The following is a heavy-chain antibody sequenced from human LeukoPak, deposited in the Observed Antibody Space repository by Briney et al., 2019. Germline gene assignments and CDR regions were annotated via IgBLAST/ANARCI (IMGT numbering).Heavy chain of an antibody. D-gene: IGHD5-18*01. CDR2: IYTSGST. V-gene: IGHV4-4*07. J-gene: IGHJ4*02. Sequence: PSETLSLTCTVSGGSISSYYWSWIRQPAGKGLEWIGRIYTSGSTNYNPSLKSRVTMSVDTSKNQFSLKLSSVTAADTAVYYCARGRVDTAMVHFDYWGQGTLVTVSS. CDR1: GGSISSYY. CDR3: ARGRVDTAMVHFDY.